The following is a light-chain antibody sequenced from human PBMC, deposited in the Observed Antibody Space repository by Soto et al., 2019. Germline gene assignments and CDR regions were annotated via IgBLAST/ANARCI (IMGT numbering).Light chain of an antibody. CDR1: QSVSNNY. CDR3: QQYGSSGT. J-gene: IGKJ1*01. CDR2: GAS. Sequence: EIVMTQPPATLSVSPGERATLSCRASQSVSNNYLAWYQQKPGQAPRLLIYGASNRATGIPDRFSGSGPGTDFTLTISRLEPEDFAVYYCQQYGSSGTFGQGTKVDIK. V-gene: IGKV3-20*01.